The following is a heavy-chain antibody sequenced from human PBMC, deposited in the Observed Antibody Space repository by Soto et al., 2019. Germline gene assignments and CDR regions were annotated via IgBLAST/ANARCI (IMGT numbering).Heavy chain of an antibody. Sequence: SETLSLTCTVSGGSISIGGYYWSWIRQHPGKGLEWIGYIYYSGSTYYNPSLKSRVTISVDTSKNQFSLKLSSVTAADTAVYYCARYYDSSLDPWGQGTLVTVSS. CDR3: ARYYDSSLDP. CDR1: GGSISIGGYY. J-gene: IGHJ5*02. CDR2: IYYSGST. D-gene: IGHD3-22*01. V-gene: IGHV4-31*03.